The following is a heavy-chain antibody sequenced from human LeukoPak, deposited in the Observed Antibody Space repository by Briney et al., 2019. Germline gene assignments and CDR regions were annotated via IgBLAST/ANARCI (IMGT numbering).Heavy chain of an antibody. CDR3: ARDYGDSRNYNWFDP. Sequence: SETLSLTCTVSGGSISSSTSYWSWMRQPPGEGLEWIGDINQSGSTTYNPSLKSRVTILVDTSKNQFSLELTSVTAADTAVYYCARDYGDSRNYNWFDPWGQGTLVTVSS. J-gene: IGHJ5*02. D-gene: IGHD4-17*01. CDR2: INQSGST. V-gene: IGHV4-39*07. CDR1: GGSISSSTSY.